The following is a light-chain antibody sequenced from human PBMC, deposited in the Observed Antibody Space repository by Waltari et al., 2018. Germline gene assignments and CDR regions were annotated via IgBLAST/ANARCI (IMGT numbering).Light chain of an antibody. CDR1: QSVSSN. CDR2: GAS. V-gene: IGKV3-15*01. CDR3: QQYNNWPPGP. Sequence: EIVMTQSPATLSVSPGERATLSCRASQSVSSNLAWYQQKPGQAPRLLIYGASTRATGIPARCSGSGSGTEFTLTISSLQSEDFAVYYCQQYNNWPPGPFGQGTKVEIK. J-gene: IGKJ1*01.